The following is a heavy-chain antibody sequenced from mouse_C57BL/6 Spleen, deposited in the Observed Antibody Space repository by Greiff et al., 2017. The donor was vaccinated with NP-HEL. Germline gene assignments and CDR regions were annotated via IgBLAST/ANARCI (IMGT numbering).Heavy chain of an antibody. J-gene: IGHJ2*01. CDR1: GYTFTSYW. V-gene: IGHV1-69*01. CDR3: SRERRSVYVEVDY. CDR2: IDPSDSYT. D-gene: IGHD1-1*01. Sequence: QVQLQQPGAELVMPGASVKLSCKASGYTFTSYWMPWVKQRPGQGLEWIGEIDPSDSYTNYNQKFKGKSTLTVDKSSSTAYMQLSSLTSEDAAVYYCSRERRSVYVEVDYWGQGTTLTVSS.